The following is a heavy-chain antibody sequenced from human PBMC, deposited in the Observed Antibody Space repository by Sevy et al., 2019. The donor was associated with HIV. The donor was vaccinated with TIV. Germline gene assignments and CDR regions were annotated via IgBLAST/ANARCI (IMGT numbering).Heavy chain of an antibody. CDR3: AREGIVVVPAARRYYYYYGMDV. CDR1: GFTFSSYS. V-gene: IGHV3-48*01. Sequence: GGSLRLSCAASGFTFSSYSMNWVRQAPGKGLEWVSYISSSSSTIYYADSVKGRFTISRANAKNSLYLQMNSRRAEDTAVYYCAREGIVVVPAARRYYYYYGMDVWGQGTTVTVSS. J-gene: IGHJ6*02. D-gene: IGHD2-2*01. CDR2: ISSSSSTI.